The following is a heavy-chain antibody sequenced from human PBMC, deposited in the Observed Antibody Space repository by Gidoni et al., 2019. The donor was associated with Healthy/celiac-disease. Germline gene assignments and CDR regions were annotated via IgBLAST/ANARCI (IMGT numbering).Heavy chain of an antibody. CDR1: GGSISSSSYY. Sequence: QLQLQESGPGLVKPSETLSLTCTVSGGSISSSSYYWGWIRQPPGKGLEWIGSIYYSGSTYYNPSLKSRVTISVDTSKNQFSLKLSSVTAADTAVYYCATHAEDIAAAGEFDPWGQGTLVTVSS. V-gene: IGHV4-39*01. CDR3: ATHAEDIAAAGEFDP. J-gene: IGHJ5*02. CDR2: IYYSGST. D-gene: IGHD6-13*01.